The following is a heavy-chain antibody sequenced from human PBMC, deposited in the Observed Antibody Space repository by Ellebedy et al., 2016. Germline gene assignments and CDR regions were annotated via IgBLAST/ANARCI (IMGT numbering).Heavy chain of an antibody. Sequence: ASVKVSXKASGYTFTSYGISWVRQAPGQGLEWMGWISAYNGNTNYAQKLQGRVTMTTDTSTSTAYMELRSLRSDDTAVYYCARDPFPKWEQPYYYYYMDVWGKGTTVTVSS. CDR3: ARDPFPKWEQPYYYYYMDV. CDR2: ISAYNGNT. J-gene: IGHJ6*03. V-gene: IGHV1-18*01. D-gene: IGHD1-26*01. CDR1: GYTFTSYG.